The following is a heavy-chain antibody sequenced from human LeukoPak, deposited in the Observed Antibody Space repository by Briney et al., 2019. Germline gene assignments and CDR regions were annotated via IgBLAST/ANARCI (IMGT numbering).Heavy chain of an antibody. J-gene: IGHJ4*02. CDR3: ARGSLRNYDSSGYFNL. Sequence: ASVKVSCKASGYTFTSYGISWVRQAPGQGLEWMGWINPNSGGTNYAQKFQGRVTMTRDTSISTAYMELSRLRSDVTAVYYCARGSLRNYDSSGYFNLWGQGTLVTVSS. D-gene: IGHD3-22*01. CDR1: GYTFTSYG. V-gene: IGHV1-2*02. CDR2: INPNSGGT.